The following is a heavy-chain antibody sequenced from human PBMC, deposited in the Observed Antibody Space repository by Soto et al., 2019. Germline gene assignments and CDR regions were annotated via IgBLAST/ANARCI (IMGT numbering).Heavy chain of an antibody. V-gene: IGHV3-11*06. J-gene: IGHJ4*02. CDR2: ISSSSSYT. CDR1: GFTFSDYY. Sequence: KPGGSLRLSCAASGFTFSDYYMSWIRQAPGKGLEWVSYISSSSSYTNYADSVKGRFTISRDNAKNSLYLQMNSLRAEDTAVYYCARSLVVPASHFDYWGQGTLVTV. D-gene: IGHD2-2*01. CDR3: ARSLVVPASHFDY.